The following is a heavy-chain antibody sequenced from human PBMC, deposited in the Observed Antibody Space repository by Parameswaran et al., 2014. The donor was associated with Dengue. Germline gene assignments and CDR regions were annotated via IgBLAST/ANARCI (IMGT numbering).Heavy chain of an antibody. CDR2: IIPILGIA. Sequence: WVRQAPGQGLEWMGRIIPILGIANYAQKFQGRVTITADKSTSTAYMELSSLRSEDTAVYYCARDRFTAHYYYGMDVWGQGTTVTVSS. J-gene: IGHJ6*02. D-gene: IGHD6-25*01. CDR3: ARDRFTAHYYYGMDV. V-gene: IGHV1-69*04.